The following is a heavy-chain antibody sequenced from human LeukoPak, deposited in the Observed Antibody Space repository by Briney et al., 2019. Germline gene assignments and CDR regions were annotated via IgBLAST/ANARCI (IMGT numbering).Heavy chain of an antibody. CDR1: GGTFSSYA. V-gene: IGHV1-2*02. CDR2: INPNSGGT. Sequence: VASVKVSCKASGGTFSSYAISWVRQAPGQGLEWMGWINPNSGGTNYAQKFQGRVTMTRDTSISTAYMELSRLRSDDTAVYYCARGGRGSSWPFDYWGQGTLVTVSS. D-gene: IGHD6-13*01. J-gene: IGHJ4*02. CDR3: ARGGRGSSWPFDY.